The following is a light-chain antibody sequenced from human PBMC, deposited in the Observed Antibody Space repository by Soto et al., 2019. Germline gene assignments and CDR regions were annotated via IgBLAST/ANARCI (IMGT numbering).Light chain of an antibody. V-gene: IGKV1-5*03. J-gene: IGKJ1*01. CDR3: QQYNGYFRT. Sequence: DFQMTQSPSTLSASVGDRVSISCLASASVGGWLAWYQHKPGKAPNLIIYKASTLKSGVPSRFSGSGSGTDFTLTISNLQPDDFATYYCQQYNGYFRTFGQGTKVEI. CDR2: KAS. CDR1: ASVGGW.